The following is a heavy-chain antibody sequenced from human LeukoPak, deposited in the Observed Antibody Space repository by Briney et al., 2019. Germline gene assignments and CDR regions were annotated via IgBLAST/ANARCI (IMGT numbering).Heavy chain of an antibody. CDR2: INHSGST. CDR3: AGQDIVLMVYSN. V-gene: IGHV4-34*01. J-gene: IGHJ4*02. CDR1: GGSFSGDY. D-gene: IGHD2-8*01. Sequence: ASETLSLTCAVYGGSFSGDYWSWIRQPPGKGLEWIGEINHSGSTNYNPSLKSRVTISVDTSKNQFSLKLSSVTAADTAVYYCAGQDIVLMVYSNWGQGTLVTVSS.